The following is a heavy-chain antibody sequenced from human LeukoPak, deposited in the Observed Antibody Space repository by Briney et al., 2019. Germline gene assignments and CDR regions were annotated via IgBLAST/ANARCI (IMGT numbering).Heavy chain of an antibody. CDR2: ITSSSSAI. J-gene: IGHJ4*02. CDR1: GFTFSGYS. V-gene: IGHV3-48*01. CDR3: ARVRGSYHFDY. Sequence: PGGSLRLSCAASGFTFSGYSVNWVRQAPGKGLEWVSYITSSSSAIYYADSVKGRFTISRDNAKNSLYLRMNSLRAEDTAVYYCARVRGSYHFDYWGQGTLVTVSS. D-gene: IGHD1-26*01.